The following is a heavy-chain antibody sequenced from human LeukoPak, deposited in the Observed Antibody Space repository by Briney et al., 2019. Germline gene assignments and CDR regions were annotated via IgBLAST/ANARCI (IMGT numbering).Heavy chain of an antibody. CDR1: GFSFSSYA. Sequence: HPGGSLRLSCATSGFSFSSYAMSWVRQAPGKGLEWVSAMSSSDDGRYYAASVRGRFTISSDTSRSTLYLQMNSLRAEDAAVYYCAKAPVTSCRGAFCYPFDYWGQGTLVTVSS. J-gene: IGHJ4*02. D-gene: IGHD2-15*01. V-gene: IGHV3-23*01. CDR3: AKAPVTSCRGAFCYPFDY. CDR2: MSSSDDGR.